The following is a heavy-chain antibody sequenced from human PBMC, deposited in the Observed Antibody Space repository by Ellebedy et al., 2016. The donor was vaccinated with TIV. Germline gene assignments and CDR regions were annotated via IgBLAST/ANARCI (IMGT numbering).Heavy chain of an antibody. CDR3: ARDQWLGRAYYFDS. V-gene: IGHV3-33*01. D-gene: IGHD6-19*01. CDR2: IWYDGSNK. Sequence: GGSLRLSCAASGFTFSSYGMHWVRQAPGKGLEWVAVIWYDGSNKYYADSVKGRFTISRDNSKNTLYLQMNSLRAEDTAVYYCARDQWLGRAYYFDSWGQGTLVTVAS. J-gene: IGHJ4*02. CDR1: GFTFSSYG.